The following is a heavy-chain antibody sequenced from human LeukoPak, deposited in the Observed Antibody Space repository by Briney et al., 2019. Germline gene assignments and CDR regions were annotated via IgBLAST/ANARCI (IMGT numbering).Heavy chain of an antibody. D-gene: IGHD3-16*01. CDR1: GGSISSYY. Sequence: SETLSLTCTVSGGSISSYYWSWIRQPPGKGLEWIGYIYYSGSTNYNPSLKSRVTISVDTSKNQFSLKLSSVTAADTAVYYFSKDAFVNTFGGVGGGSTWDNWFDPWGQGTLVTVSS. CDR2: IYYSGST. V-gene: IGHV4-59*01. J-gene: IGHJ5*02. CDR3: SKDAFVNTFGGVGGGSTWDNWFDP.